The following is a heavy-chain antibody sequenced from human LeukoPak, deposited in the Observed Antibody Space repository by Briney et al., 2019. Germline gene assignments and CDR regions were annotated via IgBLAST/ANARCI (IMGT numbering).Heavy chain of an antibody. CDR1: GGSFGGYY. V-gene: IGHV4-34*01. CDR2: INHSGST. CDR3: ARLSGSRYCSSTSCYAPDY. D-gene: IGHD2-2*01. Sequence: SETLSLTCAVYGGSFGGYYWSWIRQPPGKGLEWIGEINHSGSTNYNPSLKSRVTISVDTSKNQFSLKLSSVTAADTAVYYCARLSGSRYCSSTSCYAPDYWGQGTLVTVSS. J-gene: IGHJ4*02.